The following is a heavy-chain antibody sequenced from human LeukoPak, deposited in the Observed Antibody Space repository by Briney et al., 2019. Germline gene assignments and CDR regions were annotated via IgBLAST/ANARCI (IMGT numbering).Heavy chain of an antibody. V-gene: IGHV3-15*01. CDR1: GFAFSNAW. CDR3: ATRRYY. J-gene: IGHJ4*02. Sequence: GGSLRLSCAASGFAFSNAWMKWVRHTPGKGPEWLGRIKGIPEGGTVEYAAPVKGRFTISRDDSKNTLYPQMNSLKTEDTAVYYCATRRYYWGQGTLVTVSS. CDR2: IKGIPEGGTV.